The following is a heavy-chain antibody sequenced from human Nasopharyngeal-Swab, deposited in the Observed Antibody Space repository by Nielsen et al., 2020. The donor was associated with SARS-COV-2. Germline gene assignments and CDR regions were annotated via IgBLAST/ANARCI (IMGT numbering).Heavy chain of an antibody. V-gene: IGHV3-21*01. CDR3: ASRPRAGY. CDR2: ISSSSSYI. J-gene: IGHJ4*02. Sequence: WIRQPPGKGLEWVSSISSSSSYIYYADSVKGRFTISRDNAKNSLFLQMNSLRGEDTAVYYCASRPRAGYWGQGTLVTVSS.